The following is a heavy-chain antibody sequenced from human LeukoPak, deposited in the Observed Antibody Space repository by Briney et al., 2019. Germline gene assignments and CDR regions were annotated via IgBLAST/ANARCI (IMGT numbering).Heavy chain of an antibody. Sequence: GASVKVSCKASGYTFINYGITWVRQPPGPGGEWWGGISPYNGNTKQLQKFQGRVTITSDESTTMAYMELRSLRSEDRAIYYRAREGTSSNYYGAPFDMWREGTLLTVSS. CDR3: AREGTSSNYYGAPFDM. CDR1: GYTFINYG. CDR2: ISPYNGNT. D-gene: IGHD6-13*01. V-gene: IGHV1-18*01. J-gene: IGHJ3*02.